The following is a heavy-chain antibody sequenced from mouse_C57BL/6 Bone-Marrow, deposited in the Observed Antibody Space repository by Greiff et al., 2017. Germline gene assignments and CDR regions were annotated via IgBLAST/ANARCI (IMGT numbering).Heavy chain of an antibody. CDR3: ARGIDYDGADY. CDR2: ISYDGSN. Sequence: EVKLQESGPGLVKPSQSLSLTCSVTGYSITSGYYWNWIRQFPGNKLEWMGYISYDGSNNYNPSLKNRISITRDTSKNQFFLKLNSVTTEDTATYYCARGIDYDGADYWGQGTSVTVSS. D-gene: IGHD2-4*01. V-gene: IGHV3-6*01. CDR1: GYSITSGYY. J-gene: IGHJ4*01.